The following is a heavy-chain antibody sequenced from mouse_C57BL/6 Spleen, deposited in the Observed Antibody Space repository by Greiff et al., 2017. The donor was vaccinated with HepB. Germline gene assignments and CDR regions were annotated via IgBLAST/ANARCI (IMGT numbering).Heavy chain of an antibody. J-gene: IGHJ4*01. CDR1: GFSLTSYG. CDR2: IWRGGST. D-gene: IGHD2-5*01. CDR3: AKYDYSNYYYAMDY. V-gene: IGHV2-5*01. Sequence: VKLVESGPGLVQPSQSLSITCTVSGFSLTSYGVHWVRQSPGKGLEWLGVIWRGGSTDYNAAFMSRLSITKDNSKSQVFFKMNSLQADDTAIYYCAKYDYSNYYYAMDYWGQGTSVTVSS.